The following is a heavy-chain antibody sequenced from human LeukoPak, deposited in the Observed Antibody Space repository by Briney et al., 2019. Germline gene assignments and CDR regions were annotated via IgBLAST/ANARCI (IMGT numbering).Heavy chain of an antibody. CDR1: GGSISSSSYY. J-gene: IGHJ4*02. D-gene: IGHD3-22*01. CDR3: ASLAYYYDSSGVLGY. V-gene: IGHV4-39*01. CDR2: IYYSGST. Sequence: PSETLSLTCTVSGGSISSSSYYWGWIRQPPGKGLEWIGSIYYSGSTYYNPSLKSRVTISVDTSKNQFSLKLSSVTAADTAVYYCASLAYYYDSSGVLGYWGQGTLVTVSS.